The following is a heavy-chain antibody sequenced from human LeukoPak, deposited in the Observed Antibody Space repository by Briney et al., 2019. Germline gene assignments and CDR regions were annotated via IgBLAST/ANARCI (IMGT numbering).Heavy chain of an antibody. V-gene: IGHV1-8*01. D-gene: IGHD3-3*01. CDR2: MNPNSGNT. CDR1: GYTFTSYD. J-gene: IGHJ6*02. Sequence: ASVKVSCKASGYTFTSYDINWVRQATGQGLEWMGWMNPNSGNTSYAQKFQGRVTMTRNTSISTAYMELSSLRSEDTAVYYCAREREYYDFWSGYPYYYYYGMDVWGQGTTVTVSS. CDR3: AREREYYDFWSGYPYYYYYGMDV.